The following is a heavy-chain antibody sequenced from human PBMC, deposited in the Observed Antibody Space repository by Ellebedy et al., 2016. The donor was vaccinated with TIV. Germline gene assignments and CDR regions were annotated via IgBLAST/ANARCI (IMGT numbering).Heavy chain of an antibody. D-gene: IGHD4-17*01. V-gene: IGHV3-7*03. Sequence: GESLKISCAASGFTFSSSWMTWVRQAPGKGLEWVAHIKQDGSEKYYVDSVKGRFTISSDNAENSLYLKMNSLRAEDTAVYYGTGWRSGDPTWGQGTLVTVSS. CDR1: GFTFSSSW. J-gene: IGHJ5*02. CDR3: TGWRSGDPT. CDR2: IKQDGSEK.